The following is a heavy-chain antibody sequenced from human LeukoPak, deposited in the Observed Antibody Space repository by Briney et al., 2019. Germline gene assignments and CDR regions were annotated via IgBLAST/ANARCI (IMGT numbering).Heavy chain of an antibody. J-gene: IGHJ4*02. Sequence: GGSLRLSCAASGFTFSSCWMNWVRQAPGKGLEWVANIKQDGTEKYFVDSVKGRFTISRDNAKNSLYLQMNSLRAEDTAVYYCGRSQNYNDSSGYSYWGQGTLVTVSS. CDR1: GFTFSSCW. V-gene: IGHV3-7*01. CDR2: IKQDGTEK. CDR3: GRSQNYNDSSGYSY. D-gene: IGHD3-22*01.